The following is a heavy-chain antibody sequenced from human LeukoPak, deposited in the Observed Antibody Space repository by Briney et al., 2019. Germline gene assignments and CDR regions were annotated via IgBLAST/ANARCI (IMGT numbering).Heavy chain of an antibody. CDR1: GGSFSSGTSY. CDR2: IYNSGIT. J-gene: IGHJ6*03. Sequence: TLSLTCTVSGGSFSSGTSYWSWSWIRQPAGKGLEWIGRIYNSGITNFNPSLKSRVTISVDTPKNQFSLNLKSVTAADTAVYYCARARGYYGSGNYRTYYYYYMDVWGKGTTVTISS. CDR3: ARARGYYGSGNYRTYYYYYMDV. D-gene: IGHD3-10*01. V-gene: IGHV4-61*02.